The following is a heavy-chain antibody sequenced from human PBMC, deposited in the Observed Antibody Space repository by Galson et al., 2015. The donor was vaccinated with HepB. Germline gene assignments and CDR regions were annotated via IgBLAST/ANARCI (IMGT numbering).Heavy chain of an antibody. J-gene: IGHJ6*02. CDR3: ARGRFYRQELSPNGMDV. CDR1: GFTFSSYT. D-gene: IGHD6-13*01. CDR2: ISYDGSNK. Sequence: SLRLSCAASGFTFSSYTMHWVRQAPGKGLEWVAVISYDGSNKYYADSVKGRFTISRDNSKNTLFLQMNSLRAEDTACYYCARGRFYRQELSPNGMDVWGQGTTVTVSS. V-gene: IGHV3-30*04.